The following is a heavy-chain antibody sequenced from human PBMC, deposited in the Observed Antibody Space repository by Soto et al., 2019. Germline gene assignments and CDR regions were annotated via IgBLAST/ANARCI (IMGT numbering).Heavy chain of an antibody. CDR1: GFRFNDYG. Sequence: QEQLVEAGGGEVQPGTSLRLSCAASGFRFNDYGMHWVRQAPGKGLEWVAVVSYDGTKTYYADSVKGRLTIYRDNSKNTGYLHMSTLRPEDSAVYYCAKDVRQGASGATVYGMDVWGQGTAVTVSS. V-gene: IGHV3-30*18. J-gene: IGHJ6*02. CDR2: VSYDGTKT. D-gene: IGHD3-10*02. CDR3: AKDVRQGASGATVYGMDV.